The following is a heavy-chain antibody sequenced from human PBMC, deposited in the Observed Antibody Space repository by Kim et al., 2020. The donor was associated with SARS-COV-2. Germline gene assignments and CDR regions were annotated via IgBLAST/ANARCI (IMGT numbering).Heavy chain of an antibody. Sequence: GGSLRLSCAASGFTFSDYYMSWIRQAPGKGLEWVSYISSSGSTIYYADSVKGRFTISRDNAKNSLYLQMNSLRAEDTAVYYCATAKPSSSWEGEYFQHWGQGTLVTVSS. CDR3: ATAKPSSSWEGEYFQH. V-gene: IGHV3-11*01. J-gene: IGHJ1*01. CDR1: GFTFSDYY. CDR2: ISSSGSTI. D-gene: IGHD6-13*01.